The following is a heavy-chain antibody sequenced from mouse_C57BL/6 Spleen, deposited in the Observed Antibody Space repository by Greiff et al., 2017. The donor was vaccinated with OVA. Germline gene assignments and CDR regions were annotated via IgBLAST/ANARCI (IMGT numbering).Heavy chain of an antibody. J-gene: IGHJ4*01. CDR3: VRRYDGYYSYYYAMDY. CDR2: IRSKSNNYAT. D-gene: IGHD2-3*01. Sequence: EVQLVESGGGLVQPKGSLKLSCAASVFSFNTYAMNWVRQAPGKGLEWVARIRSKSNNYATYYDDSVKDRFTISRDDSESMLYLQMNNLKTEDTAMYYCVRRYDGYYSYYYAMDYWGQGTSVTVSS. CDR1: VFSFNTYA. V-gene: IGHV10-1*01.